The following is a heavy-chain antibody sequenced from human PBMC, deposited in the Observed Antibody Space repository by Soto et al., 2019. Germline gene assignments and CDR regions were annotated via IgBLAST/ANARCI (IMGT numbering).Heavy chain of an antibody. Sequence: AETLSLNCTITGNSISIHSYYWGWIRQPPGKVLEWIGTMHYSGSTSYNPSLKSRVTITIDKSKNQLFLTVNSVTAADTARYYCARVLGVFRDTASAEIDTCCQG. CDR1: GNSISIHSYY. CDR3: ARVLGVFRDTASAEIDT. CDR2: MHYSGST. V-gene: IGHV4-39*07. D-gene: IGHD2-21*01. J-gene: IGHJ5*02.